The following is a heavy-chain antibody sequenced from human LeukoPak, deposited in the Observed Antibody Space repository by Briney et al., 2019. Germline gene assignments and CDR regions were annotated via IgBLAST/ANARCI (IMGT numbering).Heavy chain of an antibody. CDR3: AKPGGYYDSSGYFDY. D-gene: IGHD3-22*01. CDR1: GFTFSSYG. Sequence: GGSLRLSCAASGFTFSSYGMHWVRQAPGKGLEWVAFIRYDGSNKYYADCVKGRFTISRDNSKNTLYLQMNSLRAEDTAVYYCAKPGGYYDSSGYFDYWGQGTLVTVSS. CDR2: IRYDGSNK. V-gene: IGHV3-30*02. J-gene: IGHJ4*02.